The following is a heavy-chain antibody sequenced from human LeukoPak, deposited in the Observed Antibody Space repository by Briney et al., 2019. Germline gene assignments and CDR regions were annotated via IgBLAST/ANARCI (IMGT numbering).Heavy chain of an antibody. J-gene: IGHJ4*02. CDR2: IIPIFGIA. CDR1: GGTFSSYA. V-gene: IGHV1-69*04. CDR3: ARGSRIQLWLGYFDY. Sequence: SVKVSCKASGGTFSSYAISWVRQAPGQGLEWMGRIIPIFGIANYAQKFQGRVTITADKSTSTAYMELSSLRSEDTAVYYCARGSRIQLWLGYFDYWGQGTLVTVSS. D-gene: IGHD5-18*01.